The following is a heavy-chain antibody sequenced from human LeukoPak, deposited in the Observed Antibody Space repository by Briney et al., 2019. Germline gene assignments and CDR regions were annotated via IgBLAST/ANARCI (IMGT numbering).Heavy chain of an antibody. CDR2: INHSGST. CDR3: ASLDYVWGSYRVDY. V-gene: IGHV4-34*01. Sequence: SETLSLTCAVDGGSFSGYYWSWIRQPPGKGLEWIGEINHSGSTNYNPSLKSRVTISVDTSKNQFSLKLSSATAADTAVYYCASLDYVWGSYRVDYWGQGTLVTVSS. J-gene: IGHJ4*02. CDR1: GGSFSGYY. D-gene: IGHD3-16*02.